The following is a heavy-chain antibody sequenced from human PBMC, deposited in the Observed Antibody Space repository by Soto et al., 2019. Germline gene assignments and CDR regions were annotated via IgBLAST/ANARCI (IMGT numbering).Heavy chain of an antibody. Sequence: GGSLRLSCAASGFTFSDYYMSWIRQAPGKGLEWVSYISSSGSTIYYADSVKGRFTISRGNAKNSLYLQMNSLRAEDTAVYYCARVADYDILTGYFGGLDYWGQGTLVTVSS. D-gene: IGHD3-9*01. CDR3: ARVADYDILTGYFGGLDY. CDR1: GFTFSDYY. J-gene: IGHJ4*02. CDR2: ISSSGSTI. V-gene: IGHV3-11*01.